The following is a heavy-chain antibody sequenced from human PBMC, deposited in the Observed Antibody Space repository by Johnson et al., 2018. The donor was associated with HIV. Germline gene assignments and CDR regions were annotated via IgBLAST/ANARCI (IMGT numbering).Heavy chain of an antibody. CDR3: ARDFKDSSSWYGAFDI. D-gene: IGHD6-13*01. Sequence: VQLVESGGGVVRPGGSLTLSCEASAFTFDDYGMSWVRQGPGKGPEWVSGINWNGESTGYAESVKGRFTIFRDNAKNSTYLEMNSLRVEDTALYYCARDFKDSSSWYGAFDIWGQGTMVTVSS. J-gene: IGHJ3*02. V-gene: IGHV3-20*04. CDR1: AFTFDDYG. CDR2: INWNGEST.